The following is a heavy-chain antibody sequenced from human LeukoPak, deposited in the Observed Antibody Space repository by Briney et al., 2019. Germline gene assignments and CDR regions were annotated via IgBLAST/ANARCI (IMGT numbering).Heavy chain of an antibody. D-gene: IGHD3-10*02. J-gene: IGHJ4*02. V-gene: IGHV3-43*01. CDR3: AKELDTMFFDY. CDR1: GFNFDRYT. CDR2: AGWAGGTT. Sequence: GGSLRLSCATSGFNFDRYTIHWVRQAPGKGLEWVSLAGWAGGTTFYSDSVRGRFTISRDSGRKSVYLQMNSLTTDDTAFYFCAKELDTMFFDYWGQGALVAVSS.